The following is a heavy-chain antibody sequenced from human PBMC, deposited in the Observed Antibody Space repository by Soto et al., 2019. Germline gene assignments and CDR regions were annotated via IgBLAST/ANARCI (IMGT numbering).Heavy chain of an antibody. D-gene: IGHD3-10*01. V-gene: IGHV3-33*01. CDR2: RWYDGSNK. J-gene: IGHJ5*02. CDR1: GFTFSSYG. Sequence: QVQLVESGGGVVQPGRSLRLSCAASGFTFSSYGMHWVRQAPGKGLEWVAVRWYDGSNKYYADSVKGRFTISRDNSKNTLYLQMNSLRAEDTAVYYCARDVRTYYYGSGTAGWFDPWGQGTLVTVSS. CDR3: ARDVRTYYYGSGTAGWFDP.